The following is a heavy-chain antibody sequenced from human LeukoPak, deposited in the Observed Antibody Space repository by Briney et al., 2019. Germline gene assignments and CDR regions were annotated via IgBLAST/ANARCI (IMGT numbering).Heavy chain of an antibody. J-gene: IGHJ4*02. Sequence: ASVKVSCKASGGTFSSYAISWVRQAPGQGLEWMGGIIPIFGTANYAQKFQGRVTITADKSTSTAYMELSSLRSEDTAVYYCAREPYGSGSYLSDYXGQGTLVTVSS. CDR1: GGTFSSYA. CDR3: AREPYGSGSYLSDY. V-gene: IGHV1-69*06. D-gene: IGHD3-10*01. CDR2: IIPIFGTA.